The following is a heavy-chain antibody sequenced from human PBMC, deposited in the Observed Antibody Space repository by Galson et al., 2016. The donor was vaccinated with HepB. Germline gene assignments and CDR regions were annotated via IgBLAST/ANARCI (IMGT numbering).Heavy chain of an antibody. Sequence: ETLSLTCNVSGGSIGSYFWSWVRQPPGKELEWIGYIYKTGNTNYSPSLQSRVTVSVDTSKNQFSLELRSMTAADTAIYYCARGVTGTPYFDFWGQGALVTVSS. V-gene: IGHV4-59*01. D-gene: IGHD2-21*02. J-gene: IGHJ4*02. CDR1: GGSIGSYF. CDR2: IYKTGNT. CDR3: ARGVTGTPYFDF.